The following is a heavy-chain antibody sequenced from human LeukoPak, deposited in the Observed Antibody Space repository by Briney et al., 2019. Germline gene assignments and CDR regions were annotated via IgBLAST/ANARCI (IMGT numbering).Heavy chain of an antibody. J-gene: IGHJ6*03. CDR1: GGTFSSYA. CDR2: IIPIFGTA. D-gene: IGHD3-22*01. CDR3: ARGDSSGYYYVDYYYYMDV. V-gene: IGHV1-69*06. Sequence: SVKVSCKASGGTFSSYAISWVRQAPGQGLEWMGGIIPIFGTANYAQKFQGRVTITADKSTSTVYMELGSLRSEDTAVYYCARGDSSGYYYVDYYYYMDVWGKGTTVTVSS.